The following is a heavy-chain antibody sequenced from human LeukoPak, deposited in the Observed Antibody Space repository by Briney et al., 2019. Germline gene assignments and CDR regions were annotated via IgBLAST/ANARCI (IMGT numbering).Heavy chain of an antibody. CDR1: GYTFTSYG. Sequence: GASVKVSCKASGYTFTSYGISWVRQAPGQGLEWVGWISAYNGNTNYAQKPQGRVTMTTDTSTSTDYTELRSLRSDDTAVYYCAICIAVAGTGYFDYWGQGTLVTVSS. D-gene: IGHD6-19*01. CDR3: AICIAVAGTGYFDY. J-gene: IGHJ4*02. V-gene: IGHV1-18*01. CDR2: ISAYNGNT.